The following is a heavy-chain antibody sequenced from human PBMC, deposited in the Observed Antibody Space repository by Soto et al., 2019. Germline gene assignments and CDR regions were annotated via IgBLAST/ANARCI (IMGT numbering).Heavy chain of an antibody. CDR1: GGTFSSYA. V-gene: IGHV1-69*13. CDR3: AREVFRDFWSGYFDY. J-gene: IGHJ4*02. CDR2: IIPIFGTA. D-gene: IGHD3-3*01. Sequence: SVSVSCKASGGTFSSYAISWVRQAPGQGLEWMGGIIPIFGTANYAQKFQGRVTITADESTSTAYMELSSLRSEDTAVYYCAREVFRDFWSGYFDYWSQGTLVTVSS.